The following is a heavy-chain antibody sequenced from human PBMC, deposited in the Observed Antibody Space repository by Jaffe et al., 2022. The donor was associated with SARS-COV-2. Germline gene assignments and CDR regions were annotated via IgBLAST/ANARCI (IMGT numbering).Heavy chain of an antibody. CDR1: GYSITTGFY. D-gene: IGHD6-13*01. Sequence: QLQLQESGPGLVKPSETLSLTCTVSGYSITTGFYWGWIRQPPGEGLEWIGSIYHTGTTFYNPSLRSRVTMSVDTSKNQFSLKLSSVTAADTAVYFCARAGGSSSLISPWGQGTLVTVSS. CDR2: IYHTGTT. J-gene: IGHJ5*02. CDR3: ARAGGSSSLISP. V-gene: IGHV4-38-2*02.